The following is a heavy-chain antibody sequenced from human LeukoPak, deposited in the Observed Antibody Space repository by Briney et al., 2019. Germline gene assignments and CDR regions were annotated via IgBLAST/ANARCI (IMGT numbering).Heavy chain of an antibody. J-gene: IGHJ4*02. CDR3: ARAGSGYYYAY. V-gene: IGHV4-30-2*01. CDR2: IYHSGST. D-gene: IGHD3-22*01. Sequence: SETLSLTCAVSGGSISSGGYSWSWIRQPPGKGLEWIGYIYHSGSTYYNPSLKSRVTIPVDRSKNQFSLKLSSVTAADTAVYYCARAGSGYYYAYWGQGTLVTVSS. CDR1: GGSISSGGYS.